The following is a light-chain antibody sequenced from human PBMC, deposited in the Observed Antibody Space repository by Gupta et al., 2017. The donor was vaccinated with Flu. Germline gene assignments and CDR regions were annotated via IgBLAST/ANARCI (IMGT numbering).Light chain of an antibody. J-gene: IGLJ2*01. CDR1: SRDVGGYNY. V-gene: IGLV2-14*01. Sequence: QSALTQPASVSGSPGQSITISCTGTSRDVGGYNYVSWYQQHPGKAPKLMIYEVSNRPSGGFNRLSCSKSGNTASLTISGLQAEDEADYYCSSYTSSSTLGVFGGGTKLTVL. CDR3: SSYTSSSTLGV. CDR2: EVS.